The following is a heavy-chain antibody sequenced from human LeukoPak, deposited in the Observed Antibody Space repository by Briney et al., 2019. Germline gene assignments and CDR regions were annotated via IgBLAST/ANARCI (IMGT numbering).Heavy chain of an antibody. CDR1: GFTFSSYG. Sequence: GGSLRLSCAASGFTFSSYGMHWVRQAPGKGLEWVAVISYDGSNKYYADSVKGRFTISRGNSKNTLYLQMNSLRAEDTAVYYCAKDLEGGRWLQFAFDYWGQGTLVTVSS. J-gene: IGHJ4*02. V-gene: IGHV3-30*18. CDR3: AKDLEGGRWLQFAFDY. D-gene: IGHD5-24*01. CDR2: ISYDGSNK.